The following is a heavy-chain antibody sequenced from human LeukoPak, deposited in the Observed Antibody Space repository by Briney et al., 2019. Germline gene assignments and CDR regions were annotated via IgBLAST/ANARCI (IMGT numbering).Heavy chain of an antibody. CDR3: ARVMVRGLNYFDY. V-gene: IGHV1-2*02. Sequence: ASVKVSCKASGYTFTGYYMHWVRQAPGQGLEWMGWINPNSGGTNYAQKFQGRVTMTWDTSISTAYMELSRLRSDDTAVYYCARVMVRGLNYFDYWGQGTLVTVSS. J-gene: IGHJ4*02. CDR2: INPNSGGT. CDR1: GYTFTGYY. D-gene: IGHD3-10*01.